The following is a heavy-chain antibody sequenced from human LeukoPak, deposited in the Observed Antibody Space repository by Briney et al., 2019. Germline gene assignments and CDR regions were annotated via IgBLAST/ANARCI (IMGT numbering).Heavy chain of an antibody. CDR1: GGSFSGYY. CDR2: INHSGST. D-gene: IGHD3-22*01. V-gene: IGHV4-34*01. Sequence: SETLSLTCAVYGGSFSGYYWSWIRQPPGKGLEWIGEINHSGSTNYNPSLKSRVTISVDTSKSQFSLELSSVTAADTAVYYCASLDSSYYYDSSGYYYQPGYWGQGTLVTVSS. J-gene: IGHJ4*02. CDR3: ASLDSSYYYDSSGYYYQPGY.